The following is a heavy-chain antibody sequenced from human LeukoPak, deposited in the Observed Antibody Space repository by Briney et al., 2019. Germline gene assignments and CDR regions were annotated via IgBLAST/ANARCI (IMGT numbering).Heavy chain of an antibody. CDR3: AKGEGGYRYEIFDY. J-gene: IGHJ4*02. D-gene: IGHD5-18*01. CDR2: ISYDGINK. CDR1: GFTFSNYG. Sequence: PGGSLRLSCAASGFTFSNYGMHWVRRAPGKGLEWVAVISYDGINKYYADSVKGRFTISRDNSKNTLYLLMNSLRAEDTAVYYCAKGEGGYRYEIFDYWGQGTLVTVSS. V-gene: IGHV3-30*18.